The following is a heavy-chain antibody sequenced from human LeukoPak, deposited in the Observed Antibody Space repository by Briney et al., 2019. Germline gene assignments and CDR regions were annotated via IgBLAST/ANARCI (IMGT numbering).Heavy chain of an antibody. J-gene: IGHJ5*02. CDR2: ISSSSSYI. Sequence: GGSLRLPCAASGFTFSSYSMNWVRQAPGKGLEWVSSISSSSSYIYYADSVKGRFTISRDNAKNSLYLQMNSLRAEDTAVYYCARDGYCSSTSCFPWGQGTLVTVSS. D-gene: IGHD2-2*03. V-gene: IGHV3-21*01. CDR3: ARDGYCSSTSCFP. CDR1: GFTFSSYS.